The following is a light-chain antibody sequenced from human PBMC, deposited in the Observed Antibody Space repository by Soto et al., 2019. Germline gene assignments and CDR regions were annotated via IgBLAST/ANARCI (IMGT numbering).Light chain of an antibody. J-gene: IGLJ3*02. Sequence: QSVLTQPPSVSGAPGQRVTISFTWSGSNIGAGYDVHWDQHLPETAPKLLMCGNSKRPSGGADRFSGSKSVTSASLAITGLEAEDDADFYSQSYASSLRARVFGGGTKLTVL. CDR1: GSNIGAGYD. CDR2: GNS. CDR3: QSYASSLRARV. V-gene: IGLV1-40*01.